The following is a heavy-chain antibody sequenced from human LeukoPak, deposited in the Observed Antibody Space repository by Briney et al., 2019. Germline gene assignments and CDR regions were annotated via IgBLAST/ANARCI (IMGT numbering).Heavy chain of an antibody. CDR2: INPNSGGT. D-gene: IGHD3-3*01. V-gene: IGHV1-2*02. CDR1: GYTFTGYY. CDR3: AAFPLEWLGPGAFDI. J-gene: IGHJ3*02. Sequence: GASVKVSCKASGYTFTGYYMHWVRQAPGQGLEWMGWINPNSGGTNYAQKFQGRVTMTRDTSTSTAYMELSRLRSDDTAVYYCAAFPLEWLGPGAFDIWGQGTMVTVSS.